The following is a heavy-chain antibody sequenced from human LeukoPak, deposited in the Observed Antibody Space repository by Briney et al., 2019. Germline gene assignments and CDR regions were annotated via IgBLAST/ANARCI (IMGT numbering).Heavy chain of an antibody. CDR2: ISWNSNSI. Sequence: GESLRLSCATSGFTFSTYAMNWVRQTPGEGLEWVSGISWNSNSITYADSVKGRFTISRDNAKNSLYLQMNSLRTEDTALYYCAKGDWFDYWGQGTLVTVSS. CDR3: AKGDWFDY. J-gene: IGHJ4*02. D-gene: IGHD3/OR15-3a*01. CDR1: GFTFSTYA. V-gene: IGHV3-9*01.